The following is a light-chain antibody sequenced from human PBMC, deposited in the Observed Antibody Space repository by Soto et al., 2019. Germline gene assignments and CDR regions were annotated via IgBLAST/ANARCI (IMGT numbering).Light chain of an antibody. Sequence: QSVLTQPPSASGTPGQRITISCSGSSSDIGDNPVNWYQQFPGAAPTLLIYINDQRPSGVPDRFSGSKSGTSASLAISGLQPEDEADYYCAAWDDSLNALFGTGTKVTVL. J-gene: IGLJ1*01. CDR3: AAWDDSLNAL. CDR1: SSDIGDNP. CDR2: IND. V-gene: IGLV1-44*01.